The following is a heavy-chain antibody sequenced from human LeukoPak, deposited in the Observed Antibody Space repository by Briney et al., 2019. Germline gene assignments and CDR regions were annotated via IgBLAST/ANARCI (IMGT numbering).Heavy chain of an antibody. CDR1: GFTFSSYS. D-gene: IGHD2-15*01. J-gene: IGHJ5*02. V-gene: IGHV3-21*01. Sequence: GGSLRLSCAASGFTFSSYSMNWVRQAPGKGLEWVSSISSSSSYIYYADSVKGRFTISRDNAKNSLYLQMNSLRAEDTAVYYCARDRLVVAVNNWFDPWGQGTLVTVSS. CDR2: ISSSSSYI. CDR3: ARDRLVVAVNNWFDP.